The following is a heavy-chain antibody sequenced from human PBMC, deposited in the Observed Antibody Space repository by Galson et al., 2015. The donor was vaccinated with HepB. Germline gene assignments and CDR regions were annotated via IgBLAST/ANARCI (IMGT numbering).Heavy chain of an antibody. CDR1: GYTFTAYY. J-gene: IGHJ4*02. V-gene: IGHV1-2*02. CDR3: ARENYYYDY. Sequence: SVKVSCKASGYTFTAYYMHWVRQAPGQGLEWMGWIYPKSGGTYYAQNFQGRVTLTRDTSVSEVYMELSSLRSDDTAVYYCARENYYYDYWGQGTLVTVSS. D-gene: IGHD1-7*01. CDR2: IYPKSGGT.